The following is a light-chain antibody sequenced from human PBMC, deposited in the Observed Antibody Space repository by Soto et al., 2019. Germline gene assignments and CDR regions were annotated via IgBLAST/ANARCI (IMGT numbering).Light chain of an antibody. V-gene: IGKV3-20*01. CDR3: QQYGSSSYT. Sequence: VLTQSPGTLSLSPGERATLSCRASQNVNSIYLAWYQQKPGQPPRLLIYGASSRATGIPDRFSGSGSGTDFTLTISRLEPEDFAVYYCQQYGSSSYTFGQGTKLEIK. CDR1: QNVNSIY. CDR2: GAS. J-gene: IGKJ2*01.